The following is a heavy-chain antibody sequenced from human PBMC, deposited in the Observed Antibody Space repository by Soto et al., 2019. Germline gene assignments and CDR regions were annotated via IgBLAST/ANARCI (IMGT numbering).Heavy chain of an antibody. CDR2: IWYDGSNK. CDR1: GFTFSSYG. J-gene: IGHJ5*02. V-gene: IGHV3-33*01. CDR3: ARGTDYSSSSEWFDP. D-gene: IGHD6-6*01. Sequence: GGSLRLSCAASGFTFSSYGMHWVRQAPGKGLEWVAVIWYDGSNKYYADSVKGRFTISRDNSKNTLYLQMNSLRAEDTAVYYCARGTDYSSSSEWFDPWGQGTLVTVSS.